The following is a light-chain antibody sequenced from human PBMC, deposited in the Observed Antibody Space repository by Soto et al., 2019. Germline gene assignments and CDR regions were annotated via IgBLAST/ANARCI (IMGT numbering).Light chain of an antibody. V-gene: IGKV3-20*01. Sequence: EIVLTQSPGTLSVSPGERATLSCRASQSVSSNSLAWYQQKPGQAPRLLIYGTSRRATGIPDRFSGSGSGTGFSLTISRLEAEDLAVYYCHQYGSSPQPFGQGTKVEIK. J-gene: IGKJ1*01. CDR2: GTS. CDR3: HQYGSSPQP. CDR1: QSVSSNS.